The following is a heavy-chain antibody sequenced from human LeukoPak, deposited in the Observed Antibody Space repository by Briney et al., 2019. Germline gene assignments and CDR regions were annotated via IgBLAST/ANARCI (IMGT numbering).Heavy chain of an antibody. J-gene: IGHJ5*02. CDR2: MNPNSGNT. Sequence: ASVKVSCKASGYTFTSYDINWVRQATGQGLEWMGWMNPNSGNTGYAQKFQGRVTITRNTSISTAYMELSSLRSEDTAVYYCARGPVLRFLEWLPTPNWFDPWGQGTLVTVSS. CDR3: ARGPVLRFLEWLPTPNWFDP. CDR1: GYTFTSYD. V-gene: IGHV1-8*03. D-gene: IGHD3-3*01.